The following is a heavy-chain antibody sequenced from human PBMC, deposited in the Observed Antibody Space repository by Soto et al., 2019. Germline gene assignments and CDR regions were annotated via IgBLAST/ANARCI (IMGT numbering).Heavy chain of an antibody. CDR3: AGGLRTGKYGMDF. Sequence: QVQLVQSGAEVKKPGSSVTVSCSASGGTFNNYAINWIRQAPGQGLEWMGGIIRMFGTSSYARRFQGRVTITADESTSTAYGELSGLRSEDPAVYFCAGGLRTGKYGMDFWGQGTTVTVSS. CDR2: IIRMFGTS. J-gene: IGHJ6*02. V-gene: IGHV1-69*12. D-gene: IGHD3-10*01. CDR1: GGTFNNYA.